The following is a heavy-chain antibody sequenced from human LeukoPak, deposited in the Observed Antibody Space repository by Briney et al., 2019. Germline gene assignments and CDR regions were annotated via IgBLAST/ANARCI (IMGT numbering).Heavy chain of an antibody. D-gene: IGHD3-22*01. V-gene: IGHV3-23*01. CDR3: AKDPYYYDTAGDY. CDR2: ISGSGGST. CDR1: GFTSSSYA. Sequence: RRSLRPSCAPSGFTSSSYAMSWVRQAPRNGLEWVSVISGSGGSTYYADSVKGRFTISRDNSKNTLYLQMNSLRAEDTAVYYCAKDPYYYDTAGDYWGQGTLVTVSS. J-gene: IGHJ4*02.